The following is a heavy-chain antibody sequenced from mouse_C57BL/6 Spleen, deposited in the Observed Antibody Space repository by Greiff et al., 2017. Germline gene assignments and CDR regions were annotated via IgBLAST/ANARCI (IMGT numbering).Heavy chain of an antibody. Sequence: EVKLMESGGGLVQPGGSLKLSCAASGFTFSDYYMYWVRQTPEKRLEWVAYISNGGGSTYYPDTVKGRFTISRDNAKNTLYLQMSRLKSEDTAMYYCARGIYYDYDGFAYWGQGTLVTVSA. V-gene: IGHV5-12*01. CDR1: GFTFSDYY. CDR2: ISNGGGST. D-gene: IGHD2-4*01. J-gene: IGHJ3*01. CDR3: ARGIYYDYDGFAY.